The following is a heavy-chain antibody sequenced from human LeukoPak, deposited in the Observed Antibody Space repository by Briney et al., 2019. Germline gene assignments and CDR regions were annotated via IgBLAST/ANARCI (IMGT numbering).Heavy chain of an antibody. CDR1: GGSLSSYY. CDR2: IYYSGST. D-gene: IGHD5-12*01. V-gene: IGHV4-59*01. Sequence: SETLSLTCTVSGGSLSSYYWSWIRQPPGKGLEWIGYIYYSGSTNYNPSLKSRVTISVDTSKNQFSLKLSSVTAADTAVYYCAREPGYSGYEPTYYFDYWGQGTLVTVSS. J-gene: IGHJ4*02. CDR3: AREPGYSGYEPTYYFDY.